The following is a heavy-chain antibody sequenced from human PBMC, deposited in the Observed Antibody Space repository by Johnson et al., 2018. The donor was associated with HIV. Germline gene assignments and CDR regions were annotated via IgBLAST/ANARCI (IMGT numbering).Heavy chain of an antibody. V-gene: IGHV3-30-3*01. J-gene: IGHJ3*02. CDR3: ARGPDEVVVVGATRAFDI. Sequence: QVQLVESGGGVVQPGRSLRLSCAASGFTFSSYAMHWVRQAPGKGLEWVAVISYDGSNKYYADSVKGRFTISRDNSKTTLYLQMNSLRAEDTAVYYCARGPDEVVVVGATRAFDIWGQGTMVTVSS. CDR1: GFTFSSYA. D-gene: IGHD2-15*01. CDR2: ISYDGSNK.